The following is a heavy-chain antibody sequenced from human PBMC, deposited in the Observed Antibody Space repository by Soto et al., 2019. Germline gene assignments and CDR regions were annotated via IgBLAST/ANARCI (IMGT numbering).Heavy chain of an antibody. V-gene: IGHV4-39*01. CDR1: GGSISSSSYY. Sequence: QLQLQESGPGLVKPSETLSLTCTVSGGSISSSSYYWGWIRQPPGKGLEWIGSIYYSGSTYYNPSLKSRVTISVDTSKNQFSLKLISVTAADTAVYYCASPYYYGSGSPMGSDYWGQGTLVTVSS. J-gene: IGHJ4*02. CDR3: ASPYYYGSGSPMGSDY. D-gene: IGHD3-10*01. CDR2: IYYSGST.